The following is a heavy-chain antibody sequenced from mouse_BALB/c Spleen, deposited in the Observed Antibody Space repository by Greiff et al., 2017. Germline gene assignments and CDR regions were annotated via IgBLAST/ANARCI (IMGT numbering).Heavy chain of an antibody. CDR1: GYTFSSYW. CDR3: AREGNRYAGEGLDY. J-gene: IGHJ2*01. Sequence: VQLQESGAELMKPGASVKISCKATGYTFSSYWIEWVKQRPGHGLEWIGEILPGSGSTNYNEKFKGKATFTADTSSNTAYMQLSSLTSEDSAVYYGAREGNRYAGEGLDYWGQGTTLTVSS. V-gene: IGHV1-9*01. D-gene: IGHD2-14*01. CDR2: ILPGSGST.